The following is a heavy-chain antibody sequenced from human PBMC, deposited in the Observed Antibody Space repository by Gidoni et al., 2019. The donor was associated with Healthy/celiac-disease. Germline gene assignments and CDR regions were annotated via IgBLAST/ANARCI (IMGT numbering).Heavy chain of an antibody. CDR2: ISYDGSNK. CDR3: AKDGSEWLLSYYFDY. V-gene: IGHV3-30*18. CDR1: GFTFSSSG. D-gene: IGHD3-3*01. Sequence: QVQLVESGGGVVQPGRSLRLSCAASGFTFSSSGMHWVRQAPGKGLEWVAVISYDGSNKYYADSVKGRFTISRDNSKNTLYLQMNSLRAEDTAVYYCAKDGSEWLLSYYFDYWGQGTLVTVSS. J-gene: IGHJ4*02.